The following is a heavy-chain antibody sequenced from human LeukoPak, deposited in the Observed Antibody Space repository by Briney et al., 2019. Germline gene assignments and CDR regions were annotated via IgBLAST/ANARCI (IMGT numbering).Heavy chain of an antibody. Sequence: PGGSLRLSCAASGFAFSTYNMHWVRQAPGEGLEWIGEIYHSGSTNYNPSLKSRVIISVDRSKKHLSLKLSSVTAADTAVYYCARDPGSPRGYFDLWGRGTLVTVSS. CDR1: GFAFSTYNM. J-gene: IGHJ2*01. CDR3: ARDPGSPRGYFDL. CDR2: IYHSGST. V-gene: IGHV4-4*02. D-gene: IGHD2-15*01.